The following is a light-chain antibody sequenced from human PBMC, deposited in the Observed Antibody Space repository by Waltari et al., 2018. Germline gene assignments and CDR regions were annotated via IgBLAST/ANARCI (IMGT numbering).Light chain of an antibody. CDR3: QQAYSFPFT. CDR1: QDVSIY. Sequence: DIQMTQSPTSVSASVGDRVTITCWASQDVSIYLAWYQQKPGEAPTSLVYSASSLHSGVPSRFSGSASGTDFTLTINGLQPEDFATYYCQQAYSFPFTFGPGTKVDMK. CDR2: SAS. J-gene: IGKJ3*01. V-gene: IGKV1-12*01.